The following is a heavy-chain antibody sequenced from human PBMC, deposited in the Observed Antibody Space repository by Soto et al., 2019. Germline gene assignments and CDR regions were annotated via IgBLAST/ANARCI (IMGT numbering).Heavy chain of an antibody. CDR2: IYYSGST. V-gene: IGHV4-31*03. CDR3: ARDDITMIRY. J-gene: IGHJ4*02. Sequence: SETLSLTCTVSGGSIRSGGYYWSWIRQHPGKGLEWIGYIYYSGSTYYNPSLKSRVTISVDTSKNQFSLKLSSVTAADTAVYYCARDDITMIRYWGQGTLVTVSS. D-gene: IGHD3-10*01. CDR1: GGSIRSGGYY.